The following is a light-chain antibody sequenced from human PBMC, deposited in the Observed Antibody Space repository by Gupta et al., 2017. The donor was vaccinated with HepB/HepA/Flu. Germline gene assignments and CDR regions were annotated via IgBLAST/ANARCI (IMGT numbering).Light chain of an antibody. CDR1: SNDVGAYNF. J-gene: IGLJ2*01. CDR3: CSYVGSSTVV. Sequence: QSALTQPASVSGSPGQAITISCTGTSNDVGAYNFVSWYQHHPDKAPELMIYGVTKRPSGVSNRFSGSKSGNTASLTISGLQPEDEADYYCCSYVGSSTVVFGGGTKLTVL. V-gene: IGLV2-23*02. CDR2: GVT.